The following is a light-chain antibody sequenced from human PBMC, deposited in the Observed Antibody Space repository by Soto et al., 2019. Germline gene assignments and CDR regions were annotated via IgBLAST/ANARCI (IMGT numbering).Light chain of an antibody. Sequence: QSVLTQPASVSGSPGQSITISCTGTSSDIGKYNYVSWFQQHPAKAPKLIIFEVSTRPSGVSNRFSGSKSGNTASLTISGLQAEDEADYYCTSFSSSTSLYVFGTGTKLTVL. CDR3: TSFSSSTSLYV. V-gene: IGLV2-14*01. CDR1: SSDIGKYNY. J-gene: IGLJ1*01. CDR2: EVS.